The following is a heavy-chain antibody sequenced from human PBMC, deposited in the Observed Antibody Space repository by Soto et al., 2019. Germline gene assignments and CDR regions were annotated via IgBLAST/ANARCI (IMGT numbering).Heavy chain of an antibody. J-gene: IGHJ4*02. CDR1: GFTFDDYA. CDR3: GAMRESPWCDIVTGYYVGH. V-gene: IGHV3-9*01. Sequence: EVQLVESGGGLVQPGRSLRLSCAASGFTFDDYAMHWVRQAPGKGLEWVSGISWNSGSIGYADSVKGRFTISRDNAKNSLDQAINGLREQESAVSCRGAMRESPWCDIVTGYYVGHWGQGTLATVSS. CDR2: ISWNSGSI. D-gene: IGHD3-9*01.